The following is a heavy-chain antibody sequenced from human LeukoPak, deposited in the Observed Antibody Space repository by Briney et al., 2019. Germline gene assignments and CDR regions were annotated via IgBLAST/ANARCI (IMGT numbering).Heavy chain of an antibody. V-gene: IGHV3-73*01. D-gene: IGHD3-10*01. CDR2: IRSKVSSYAT. Sequence: GGSLRLSCAASGFTFSDSAMHWVRQASGKGLEWVGRIRSKVSSYATAYAASVEGRFIISRDDSKNTVHLQMNSLKTDDTAVYYCANRGDQHYWGQGTLVTVSS. J-gene: IGHJ4*02. CDR1: GFTFSDSA. CDR3: ANRGDQHY.